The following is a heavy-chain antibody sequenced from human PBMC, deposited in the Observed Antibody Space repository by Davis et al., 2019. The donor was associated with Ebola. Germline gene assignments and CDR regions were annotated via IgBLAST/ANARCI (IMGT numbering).Heavy chain of an antibody. CDR2: TYYSSKWYN. CDR3: ARGWLRAGIDV. D-gene: IGHD5-18*01. Sequence: HSQTLSLTCAIPGDSLSSGGWNWIRQSPSRGLEWLGRTYYSSKWYNDYAVSVKSRLTINPETSKNQFSLQLNSVTPEDTALYYCARGWLRAGIDVWGEGTTVTVSS. J-gene: IGHJ6*04. V-gene: IGHV6-1*01. CDR1: GDSLSSGG.